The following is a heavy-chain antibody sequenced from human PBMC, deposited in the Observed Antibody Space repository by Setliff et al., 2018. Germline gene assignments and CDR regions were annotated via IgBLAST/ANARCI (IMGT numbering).Heavy chain of an antibody. D-gene: IGHD3-16*02. CDR3: AREPYDYIWGSYRSPYFDH. V-gene: IGHV1-2*02. CDR2: INPKTGGT. Sequence: VASVKVSCKASGFTFTDHYMHWVRQAPGQGLEWMGWINPKTGGTNYAQKFQGRVTVTRDASINTAFMHLSSLKSDDMAVYYCAREPYDYIWGSYRSPYFDHWGQGALVTVSS. CDR1: GFTFTDHY. J-gene: IGHJ4*02.